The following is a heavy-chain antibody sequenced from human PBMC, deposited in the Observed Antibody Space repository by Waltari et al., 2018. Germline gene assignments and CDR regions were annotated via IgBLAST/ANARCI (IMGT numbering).Heavy chain of an antibody. V-gene: IGHV3-7*01. CDR1: GFHFSSYW. J-gene: IGHJ4*02. D-gene: IGHD2-8*02. CDR2: IKQDGSDK. Sequence: EVRLVESGGGLVKPGGSLRLSGEASGFHFSSYWVSWVRQAPGKGLEWVANIKQDGSDKYYVDSVEGRFTVSRDNAKNSLYLQMNSLRAEDTAVYYCARVYWPRGFDYWGQGTLVTVSS. CDR3: ARVYWPRGFDY.